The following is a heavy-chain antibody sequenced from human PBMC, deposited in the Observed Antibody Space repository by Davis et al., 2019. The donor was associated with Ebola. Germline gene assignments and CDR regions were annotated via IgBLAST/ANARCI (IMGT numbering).Heavy chain of an antibody. CDR2: ISAYNGNT. V-gene: IGHV1-18*01. CDR3: AREAGATTRIYDS. Sequence: ASVKVSCKASSYTFTSYGISWVRQAPGQGLEWMGWISAYNGNTNYAQKLQGRVTMTTDTSRRTGYMELRSLRSDDTAVYYCAREAGATTRIYDSWGQGTLVTVSS. CDR1: SYTFTSYG. D-gene: IGHD1-26*01. J-gene: IGHJ5*01.